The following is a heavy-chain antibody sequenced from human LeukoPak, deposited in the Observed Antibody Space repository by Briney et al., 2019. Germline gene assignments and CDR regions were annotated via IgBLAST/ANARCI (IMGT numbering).Heavy chain of an antibody. CDR1: GGSFSGYY. Sequence: SETLSLTCAVYGGSFSGYYWSWIRQPPGKGLEWIGEINHSGSTNYNPSLKSRVTISVDTSKNQFSLKLSSVTAADTAVYYCARRLYGDYAEAYWGQGTLVTVSS. V-gene: IGHV4-34*01. CDR3: ARRLYGDYAEAY. D-gene: IGHD4-17*01. J-gene: IGHJ4*02. CDR2: INHSGST.